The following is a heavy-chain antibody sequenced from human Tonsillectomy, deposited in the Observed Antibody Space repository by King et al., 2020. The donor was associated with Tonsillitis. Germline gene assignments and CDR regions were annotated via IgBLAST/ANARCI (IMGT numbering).Heavy chain of an antibody. Sequence: ITLKESGPALVKPTQTLTLTCTFSGFSLSTSAMCVSWIRQPPGKALEWLALIDWDDDKYYSTSLKTRLTISKDTSKNQVVLTMTNMDPVDTATYYCARGGPTLPAANLIGGYYYGMDVWGQGTTVTVSS. D-gene: IGHD2-2*01. CDR2: IDWDDDK. V-gene: IGHV2-70*01. CDR3: ARGGPTLPAANLIGGYYYGMDV. J-gene: IGHJ6*02. CDR1: GFSLSTSAMC.